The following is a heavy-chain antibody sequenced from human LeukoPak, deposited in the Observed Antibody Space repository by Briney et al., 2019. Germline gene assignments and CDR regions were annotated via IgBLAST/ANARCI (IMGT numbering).Heavy chain of an antibody. J-gene: IGHJ3*02. Sequence: GGSLRLSCAASGFTFSSYEMNWDRQAPGKGLEWVSYISSSGSTIYYADSVKGRFTISRDNAKNSMYLQMNSLRAEDTAVYYSARHSESYWHDVIDICGQRTMVTVSS. D-gene: IGHD1-26*01. V-gene: IGHV3-48*03. CDR1: GFTFSSYE. CDR2: ISSSGSTI. CDR3: ARHSESYWHDVIDI.